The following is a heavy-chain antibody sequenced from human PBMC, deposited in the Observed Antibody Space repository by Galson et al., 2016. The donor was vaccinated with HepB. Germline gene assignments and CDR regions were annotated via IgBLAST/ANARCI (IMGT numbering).Heavy chain of an antibody. CDR3: TTDLGAPRRSSGSSGYYYGPRGY. Sequence: SLRLSCAASGFSFPPTWLNWVRQAPGKGLEWVGRIKSRSDGGAIEYAAPVKGRFTIARDDSKNTLYLQMNSLKTEDTALYYCTTDLGAPRRSSGSSGYYYGPRGYWGQGTLVTVSS. CDR1: GFSFPPTW. CDR2: IKSRSDGGAI. V-gene: IGHV3-15*07. D-gene: IGHD3-22*01. J-gene: IGHJ4*02.